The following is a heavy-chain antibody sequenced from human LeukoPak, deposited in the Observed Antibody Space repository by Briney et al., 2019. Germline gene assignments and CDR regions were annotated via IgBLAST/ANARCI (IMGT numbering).Heavy chain of an antibody. D-gene: IGHD6-19*01. CDR2: IYHSGST. Sequence: SGTLSLTCAVSGGSISSNNWWSWVRQPPGKGLEWIGEIYHSGSTTYNPSLKSRVVISVDKSKNQFSLRLTSVTAADTAVYYCARGAVAGHFDYWGQGTLVTVSS. CDR1: GGSISSNNW. J-gene: IGHJ4*02. CDR3: ARGAVAGHFDY. V-gene: IGHV4-4*02.